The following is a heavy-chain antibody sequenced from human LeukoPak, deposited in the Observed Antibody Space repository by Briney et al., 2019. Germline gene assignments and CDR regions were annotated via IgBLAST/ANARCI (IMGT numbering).Heavy chain of an antibody. J-gene: IGHJ4*02. CDR1: GGSISSYY. CDR3: ARATPGIAVAGTLFDY. V-gene: IGHV4-59*08. CDR2: IYYSGST. D-gene: IGHD6-19*01. Sequence: PSETLSLTCTVSGGSISSYYWSWIRQPPGKGLEWIGYIYYSGSTNYNPSLKSRVTISVDTSKNQLSLKLSSVTAADTAVYYCARATPGIAVAGTLFDYWGQGTLVTVSS.